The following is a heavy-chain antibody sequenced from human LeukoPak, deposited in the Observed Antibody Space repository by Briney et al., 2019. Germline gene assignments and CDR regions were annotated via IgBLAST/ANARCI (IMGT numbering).Heavy chain of an antibody. Sequence: RPGRSLRLSCAASGFTFSSYALHWVRQAPGKGLEWVALISYDGSNKFYAASVKGRFTISRDNSKNTLYLQMNSLRAEDTAVYYCARRAGAYSHPYDYWGQGTLVTVSS. CDR1: GFTFSSYA. CDR2: ISYDGSNK. D-gene: IGHD4/OR15-4a*01. V-gene: IGHV3-30*14. CDR3: ARRAGAYSHPYDY. J-gene: IGHJ4*02.